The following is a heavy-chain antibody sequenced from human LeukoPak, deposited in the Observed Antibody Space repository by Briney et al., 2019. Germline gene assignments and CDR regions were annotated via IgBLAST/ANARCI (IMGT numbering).Heavy chain of an antibody. CDR3: ARGVDCSSTSCYLIDY. CDR2: IKQDGSEK. CDR1: GFTFSSYW. Sequence: GGSLRLSCAASGFTFSSYWMSWVRQAPGKGLEWVANIKQDGSEKYYVDSVKGRFTISRDNAKNSLYLQMYSLRAEDTAVYYCARGVDCSSTSCYLIDYWGQGTLVTVSS. V-gene: IGHV3-7*03. J-gene: IGHJ4*02. D-gene: IGHD2-2*01.